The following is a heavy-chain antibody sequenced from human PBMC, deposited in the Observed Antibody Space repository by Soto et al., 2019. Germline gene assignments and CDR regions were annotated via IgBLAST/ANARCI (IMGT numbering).Heavy chain of an antibody. CDR3: ARGDRGAFDL. D-gene: IGHD1-26*01. CDR2: IHSDGSST. Sequence: EVQLVESGGGLVRPGGSLRLSCAASGFTFSYYWMHWVRQAPGKGLVWVSRIHSDGSSTTYTDFVKGRFIISRDNARNTVDLLMSSVRVGDTAVYYCARGDRGAFDLWGQGTVVTVSS. J-gene: IGHJ3*01. V-gene: IGHV3-74*01. CDR1: GFTFSYYW.